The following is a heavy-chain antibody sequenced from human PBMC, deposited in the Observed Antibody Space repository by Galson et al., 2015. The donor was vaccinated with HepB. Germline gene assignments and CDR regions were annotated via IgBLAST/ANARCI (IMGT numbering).Heavy chain of an antibody. Sequence: SVKASCKASGYAFTSYDINWVRQATGQGLEWMGWMNPNSGNTGYAQKFQGRVTMTRNTSISTAYMELSSLRSEDTAVYYCARDPSYYDFWSPPKEEKNWFDPWGQGTLVTVSS. J-gene: IGHJ5*02. CDR3: ARDPSYYDFWSPPKEEKNWFDP. V-gene: IGHV1-8*01. CDR2: MNPNSGNT. CDR1: GYAFTSYD. D-gene: IGHD3-3*01.